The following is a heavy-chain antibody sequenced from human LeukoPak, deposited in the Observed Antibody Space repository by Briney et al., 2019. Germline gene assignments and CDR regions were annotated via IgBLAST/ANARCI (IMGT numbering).Heavy chain of an antibody. D-gene: IGHD5-12*01. CDR3: ARAGGESGYDYIFDY. J-gene: IGHJ4*02. Sequence: SETLSLTCTVSGGSISSGGYYWSWIRQHPGKGLEWIGYIYYSGSTYYNPSLKSRVTISVDTSKNQFSLKLSSVTAADTAVYYCARAGGESGYDYIFDYWGQGTLVTVSS. CDR1: GGSISSGGYY. V-gene: IGHV4-31*03. CDR2: IYYSGST.